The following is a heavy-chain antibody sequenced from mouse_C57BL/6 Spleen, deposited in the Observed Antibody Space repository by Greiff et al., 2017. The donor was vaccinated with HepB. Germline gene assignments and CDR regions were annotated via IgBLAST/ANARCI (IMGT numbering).Heavy chain of an antibody. V-gene: IGHV14-4*01. CDR1: GFNIKNDY. J-gene: IGHJ3*01. Sequence: EVQLQQSGAELVRPGASVKLSCTASGFNIKNDYMHWVKQRPEQGLEWIGWIDPENGDTEYASKFQGKATITADTSSNTAYLQLSSLTSEDTAVYDCTTWILRSSTGFAYWGQGTLVTVSA. D-gene: IGHD1-1*01. CDR3: TTWILRSSTGFAY. CDR2: IDPENGDT.